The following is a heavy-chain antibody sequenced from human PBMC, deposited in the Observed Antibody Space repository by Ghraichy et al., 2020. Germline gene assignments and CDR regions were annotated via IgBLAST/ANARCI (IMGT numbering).Heavy chain of an antibody. V-gene: IGHV3-48*02. CDR1: GFTFSSYS. Sequence: GGSLRLSCAASGFTFSSYSMNWVRQAPGKGLEWVSYISSSSSTIYYADSVKGRFTISRDNAKNSLYLQMNSLRDEDTAVYYCARDQYYYDSSGYYSVSKYYFDYWGQGTLVTVSS. D-gene: IGHD3-22*01. CDR2: ISSSSSTI. CDR3: ARDQYYYDSSGYYSVSKYYFDY. J-gene: IGHJ4*02.